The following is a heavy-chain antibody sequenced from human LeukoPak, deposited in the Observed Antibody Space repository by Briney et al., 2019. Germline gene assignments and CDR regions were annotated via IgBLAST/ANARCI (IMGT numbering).Heavy chain of an antibody. CDR3: ARHGYPRDRYWYFDL. CDR1: GGSFSGYY. J-gene: IGHJ2*01. Sequence: SETLSLTCAVYGGSFSGYYWSWIRQPPGKGLEWIGYIYYSGSTNYNPSLKSRVTISVDTSKNQFSLKLSSVTAADTAVYYCARHGYPRDRYWYFDLWGRGTLVTVSS. CDR2: IYYSGST. D-gene: IGHD2-15*01. V-gene: IGHV4-59*08.